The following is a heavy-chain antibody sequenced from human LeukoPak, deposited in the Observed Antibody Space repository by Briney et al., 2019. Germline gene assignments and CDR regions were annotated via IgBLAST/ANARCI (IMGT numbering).Heavy chain of an antibody. J-gene: IGHJ4*02. CDR2: IYHSGST. Sequence: WVRQTPGKGLEWIGSIYHSGSTHYKSSLKSRVTISVDTSKNQLSLKLTSVTAADTAVYYCARGVGLTQGGAFDFWGQGTLVTVSS. D-gene: IGHD3-16*01. CDR3: ARGVGLTQGGAFDF. V-gene: IGHV4-38-2*02.